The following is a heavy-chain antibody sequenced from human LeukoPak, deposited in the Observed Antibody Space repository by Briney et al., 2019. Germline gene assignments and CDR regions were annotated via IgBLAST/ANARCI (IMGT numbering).Heavy chain of an antibody. D-gene: IGHD3-9*01. Sequence: PGGSLRLSCAASGFTFSSYSMNWVRQAPGKGLEWVSAISGSGGSTYYADSVKGRFTISRDNSKNTLYLQMNSLRAEDTAVYYCAKAHPEGYFDWSDAFDIWGQGTMVTVSS. J-gene: IGHJ3*02. CDR3: AKAHPEGYFDWSDAFDI. V-gene: IGHV3-23*01. CDR1: GFTFSSYS. CDR2: ISGSGGST.